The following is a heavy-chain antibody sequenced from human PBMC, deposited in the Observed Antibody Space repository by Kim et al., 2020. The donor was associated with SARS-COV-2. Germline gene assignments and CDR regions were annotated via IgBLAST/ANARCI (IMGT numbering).Heavy chain of an antibody. CDR2: ISSSGSTI. CDR3: ARVKWIGPYYYGRDV. Sequence: GGSLRLSCAASGFTFSSYEINWVRQAPGKGLEWVSYISSSGSTIYYADSVKGRFTISRDNAKNSLYLQMNSLRAEDTAVYYCARVKWIGPYYYGRDVWGRETTVTVAS. V-gene: IGHV3-48*03. D-gene: IGHD5-12*01. CDR1: GFTFSSYE. J-gene: IGHJ6*02.